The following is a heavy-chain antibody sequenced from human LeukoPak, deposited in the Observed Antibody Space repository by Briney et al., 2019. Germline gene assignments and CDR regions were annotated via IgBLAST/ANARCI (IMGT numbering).Heavy chain of an antibody. CDR1: GGSISSSSYY. CDR3: ARDGRAVAGTSLDY. D-gene: IGHD6-19*01. V-gene: IGHV4-39*07. Sequence: PSETLSLTCTVSGGSISSSSYYWGWIRQPPGKGLEWIGSIYYSGSTYYNPSLKGRVTISVDTSKNQFSLKLSSVTAADTAVYYCARDGRAVAGTSLDYWGQGTLVTVSS. CDR2: IYYSGST. J-gene: IGHJ4*02.